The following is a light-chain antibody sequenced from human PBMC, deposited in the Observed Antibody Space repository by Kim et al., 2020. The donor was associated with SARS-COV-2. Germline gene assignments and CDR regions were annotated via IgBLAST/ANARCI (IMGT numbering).Light chain of an antibody. V-gene: IGLV1-40*01. CDR2: GNT. CDR1: SSNIGAGYD. CDR3: QSYDSSLSDSV. J-gene: IGLJ3*02. Sequence: WVTISCPGGSSNIGAGYDLHWYQQLPGTAPKLLIDGNTNRPSGVPDRFSGSRSGTSASLAITGLRAEDEAVYFCQSYDSSLSDSVFGGGTQLTVL.